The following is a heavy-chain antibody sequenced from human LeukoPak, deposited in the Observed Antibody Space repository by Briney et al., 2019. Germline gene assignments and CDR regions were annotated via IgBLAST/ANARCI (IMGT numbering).Heavy chain of an antibody. J-gene: IGHJ4*02. CDR1: GGSISSSSYY. Sequence: SETLSVTCTVSGGSISSSSYYWGWIRQPPGKGLEWIGSTYYRGSSYYNPSLKSRVTISVDTSKNQFSLKLSSVTAADTAVYYCASAGSYSVDYWGQGTLVTVSS. D-gene: IGHD1-26*01. CDR3: ASAGSYSVDY. V-gene: IGHV4-39*01. CDR2: TYYRGSS.